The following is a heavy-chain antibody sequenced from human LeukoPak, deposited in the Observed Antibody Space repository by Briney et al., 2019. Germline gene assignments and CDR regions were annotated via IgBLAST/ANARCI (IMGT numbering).Heavy chain of an antibody. D-gene: IGHD3-3*01. V-gene: IGHV4-31*03. J-gene: IGHJ6*02. CDR2: IYYSGST. CDR1: GGSISSGVYY. CDR3: ATDKRITFFGVVTPHYYGMDV. Sequence: PSETLSLTCTVSGGSISSGVYYWSWIRQHPGKGLEWIGYIYYSGSTYYNPSLKSRVTISVDTSKNQFSLKLSSVTAADTAVYYCATDKRITFFGVVTPHYYGMDVWGQGTTVTVSS.